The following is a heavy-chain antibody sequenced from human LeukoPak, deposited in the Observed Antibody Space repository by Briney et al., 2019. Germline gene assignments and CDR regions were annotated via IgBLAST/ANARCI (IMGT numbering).Heavy chain of an antibody. CDR2: IYYSGST. Sequence: KASETLSLTCTVSGGSISSSSYYWGWIRQPPGEGLEWIGSIYYSGSTYYNPSLKSRVTISVDTSKNQFSLKLSSVTAADTAVYYCARAIWDYVWGSYRYTEGFDYWGQGTLVTASS. CDR3: ARAIWDYVWGSYRYTEGFDY. J-gene: IGHJ4*02. D-gene: IGHD3-16*02. CDR1: GGSISSSSYY. V-gene: IGHV4-39*07.